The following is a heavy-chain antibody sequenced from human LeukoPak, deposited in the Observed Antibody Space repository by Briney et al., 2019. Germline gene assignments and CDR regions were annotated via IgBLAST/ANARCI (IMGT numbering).Heavy chain of an antibody. J-gene: IGHJ4*02. V-gene: IGHV3-74*01. CDR2: VNGDGSST. D-gene: IGHD5-12*01. Sequence: GGSLRLSCAASGFTFSSYWMHWVRQAPGKGLVWVARVNGDGSSTSYADSVKGRFTISRDNAKKALYLQMNSLRADDTAVYYCAVKGGYNDWDAPFDYWGQGTLVTVSS. CDR3: AVKGGYNDWDAPFDY. CDR1: GFTFSSYW.